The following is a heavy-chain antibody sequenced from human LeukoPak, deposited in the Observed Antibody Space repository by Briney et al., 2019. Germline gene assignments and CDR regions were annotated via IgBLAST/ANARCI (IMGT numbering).Heavy chain of an antibody. CDR2: INPNSGGT. J-gene: IGHJ5*02. Sequence: ASVKVSCKASAYTFTDHYIHWVRQAPGQRLEWMGWINPNSGGTKYAQKFQGRVTMTRDTSTSTAYMELSRLRSDDTAIYYCARVNTVVSWFDPWGQGTLVTVSS. CDR3: ARVNTVVSWFDP. V-gene: IGHV1-2*02. CDR1: AYTFTDHY. D-gene: IGHD2-2*02.